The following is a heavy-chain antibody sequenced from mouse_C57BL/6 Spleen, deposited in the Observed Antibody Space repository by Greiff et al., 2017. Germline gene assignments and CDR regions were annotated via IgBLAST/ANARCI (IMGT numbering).Heavy chain of an antibody. Sequence: LKESGPELVKPGASVKISCTASGYSFTDYNMNWVKQSNGKSLEWIGVINPNYGTTSYNQKFKGKATLTVDQSSSTAYMKLNSLTSEDSSVYYCAIIYDGYYFFDYWGQGTTLTVSS. CDR3: AIIYDGYYFFDY. J-gene: IGHJ2*01. CDR1: GYSFTDYN. CDR2: INPNYGTT. V-gene: IGHV1-39*01. D-gene: IGHD2-3*01.